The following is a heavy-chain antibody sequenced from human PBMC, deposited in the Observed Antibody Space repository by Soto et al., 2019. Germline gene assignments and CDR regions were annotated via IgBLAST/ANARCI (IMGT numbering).Heavy chain of an antibody. J-gene: IGHJ6*02. D-gene: IGHD3-22*01. CDR2: INHSGST. CDR1: GGAFSGYY. CDR3: ARGVIVVVQKGYYYYGMDV. V-gene: IGHV4-34*01. Sequence: SETLSLTCAVYGGAFSGYYWSWIRQPPGKGLEWIGEINHSGSTNYNPSLKSRVTISVDTSKTPFSLKLSSVTAADTAVYYCARGVIVVVQKGYYYYGMDVWGQGTTVTVSS.